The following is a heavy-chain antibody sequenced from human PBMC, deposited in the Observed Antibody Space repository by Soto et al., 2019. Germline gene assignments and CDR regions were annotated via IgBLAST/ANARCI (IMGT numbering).Heavy chain of an antibody. CDR1: GGSISSNNYY. CDR3: ARQGSYYDFWSGYYTGIDY. CDR2: IYYSGST. Sequence: SETLSLTCTVSGGSISSNNYYWGWIRQPPGKGLEWIGSIYYSGSTYYNPSLKSRVTISVDTSKNQFSLKLSSVTAADTAVYYCARQGSYYDFWSGYYTGIDYWGQGTLVTVSS. V-gene: IGHV4-39*01. J-gene: IGHJ4*02. D-gene: IGHD3-3*01.